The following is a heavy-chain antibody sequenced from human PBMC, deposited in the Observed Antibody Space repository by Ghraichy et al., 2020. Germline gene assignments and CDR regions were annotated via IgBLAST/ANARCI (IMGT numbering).Heavy chain of an antibody. CDR3: ARDGPGIAAAGISEGY. CDR1: GGSFSGYY. CDR2: INHSGST. Sequence: SQTLSLPCAVYGGSFSGYYWSWIHQPPGKGLEWIGEINHSGSTNYNPSLKSRVTISVDTSKNQFSLKLSSVTAADTAVYYCARDGPGIAAAGISEGYWGQGTLVTVSS. J-gene: IGHJ4*02. V-gene: IGHV4-34*01. D-gene: IGHD6-13*01.